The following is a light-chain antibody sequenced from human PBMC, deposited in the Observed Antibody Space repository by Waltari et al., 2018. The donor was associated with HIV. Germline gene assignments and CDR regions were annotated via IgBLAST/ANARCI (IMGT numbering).Light chain of an antibody. Sequence: EIVMTQSPATLSVSPGERVTLSCRASQTIITNLAWYQQKPGQAPRLLIYGASARAAGVPARFTGSGSGTEFTLTISSLQSEDFAVYYCQQYNYWPPYTFGQGTKLEIK. CDR1: QTIITN. CDR2: GAS. J-gene: IGKJ2*01. V-gene: IGKV3-15*01. CDR3: QQYNYWPPYT.